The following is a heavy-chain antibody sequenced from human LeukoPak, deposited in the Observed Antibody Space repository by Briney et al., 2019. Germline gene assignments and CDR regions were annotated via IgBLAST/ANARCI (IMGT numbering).Heavy chain of an antibody. CDR3: AKDTGGGYDSRPFDY. Sequence: GRSLRLSCAASGFAFDDYAMHWVLQAPGKGLEWVSGISWNSGSIGYADSVKGRFTISRDNAKNSLYLQMNSLRAEDTALYYCAKDTGGGYDSRPFDYWGQGTLVTVSS. J-gene: IGHJ4*02. CDR1: GFAFDDYA. CDR2: ISWNSGSI. V-gene: IGHV3-9*01. D-gene: IGHD5-12*01.